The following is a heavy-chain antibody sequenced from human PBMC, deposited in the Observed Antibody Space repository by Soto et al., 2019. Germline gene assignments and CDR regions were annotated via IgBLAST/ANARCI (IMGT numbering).Heavy chain of an antibody. J-gene: IGHJ4*02. D-gene: IGHD1-26*01. Sequence: QVQLVESGGGVVQPGRSLRLSCAASGFTFSSYGMHWVRQAPGKGLEWVAVISYDGSNKYYADYVKGRFTISRDNSKTTLYRQMNSLTAEDTAVYYCARSPYSVSYLAYFDYWGQGTLVTVSS. CDR2: ISYDGSNK. CDR3: ARSPYSVSYLAYFDY. V-gene: IGHV3-30*03. CDR1: GFTFSSYG.